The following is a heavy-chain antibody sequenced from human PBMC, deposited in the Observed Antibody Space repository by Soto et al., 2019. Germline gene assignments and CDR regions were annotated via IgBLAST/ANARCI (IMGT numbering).Heavy chain of an antibody. Sequence: GSLYLTCTVSVGSVISGGHYWSLIRQPPGKGLEWIGYIYYSGSTNYNPSLKSRVTISVDTSKNQFSLKLSSVTAADTAVYYCARDARGTFDPWGQGTLVTFSS. CDR1: VGSVISGGHY. CDR2: IYYSGST. CDR3: ARDARGTFDP. J-gene: IGHJ5*02. V-gene: IGHV4-61*08.